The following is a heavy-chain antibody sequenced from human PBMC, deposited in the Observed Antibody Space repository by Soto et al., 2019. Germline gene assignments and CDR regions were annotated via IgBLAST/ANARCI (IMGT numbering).Heavy chain of an antibody. J-gene: IGHJ4*02. CDR3: VRTTYFSDSSVYTRFFDY. D-gene: IGHD3-22*01. CDR2: SRDKAQGYST. CDR1: GFTFSDNY. V-gene: IGHV3-72*01. Sequence: EVQLVESGGGLVKPGGSLRLSCAASGFTFSDNYIDWVRQAPGKGLEWVGRSRDKAQGYSTIYAASVKGRFTTSRDESKSSVYLQMNSLKTEDTAIYYCVRTTYFSDSSVYTRFFDYWGQGTLVTVSS.